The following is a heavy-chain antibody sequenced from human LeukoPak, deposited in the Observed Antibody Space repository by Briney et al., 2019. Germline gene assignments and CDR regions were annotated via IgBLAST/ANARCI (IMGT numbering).Heavy chain of an antibody. J-gene: IGHJ4*02. CDR1: GGSISSSSYY. Sequence: SETLSLTCIVSGGSISSSSYYWGWTRQPPGKGLEWIGSIYYSGSTYYNPSLKSRVTISVDTSKNQFSLKLSSVTAADTAVYYCARADTAMVTVDYWGQGTLVTVSS. CDR2: IYYSGST. V-gene: IGHV4-39*07. CDR3: ARADTAMVTVDY. D-gene: IGHD5-18*01.